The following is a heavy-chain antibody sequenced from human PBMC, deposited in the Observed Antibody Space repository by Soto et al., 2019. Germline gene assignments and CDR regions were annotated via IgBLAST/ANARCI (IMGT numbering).Heavy chain of an antibody. CDR1: AGTFSSYA. J-gene: IGHJ4*02. CDR3: ASYVWGSYRYAPFDY. CDR2: IIPIFGTA. D-gene: IGHD3-16*02. Sequence: AXSGKVSFKASAGTFSSYAISWVRQAPGQGLEWMGGIIPIFGTANYAQKFQGRVTITADKSTSTAYMELSSLRSEDTAVYYCASYVWGSYRYAPFDYWGQGTLVTVSS. V-gene: IGHV1-69*06.